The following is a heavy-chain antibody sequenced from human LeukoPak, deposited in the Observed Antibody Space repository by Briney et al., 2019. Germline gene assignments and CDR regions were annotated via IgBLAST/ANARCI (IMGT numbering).Heavy chain of an antibody. J-gene: IGHJ6*02. D-gene: IGHD6-19*01. V-gene: IGHV1-8*01. CDR3: AREFLVAGLIYYYYGMDV. CDR2: MNPNSGNT. Sequence: ASVKVSCKASGYTFTSYDINWVRQATGQGLEWMGWMNPNSGNTGYAQKFQGRVTMTRNTSISTAYMELSSLRSEDTAVYYCAREFLVAGLIYYYYGMDVWGQGTTVTVSS. CDR1: GYTFTSYD.